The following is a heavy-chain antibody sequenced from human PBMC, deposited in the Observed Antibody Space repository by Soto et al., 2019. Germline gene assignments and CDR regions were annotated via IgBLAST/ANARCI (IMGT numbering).Heavy chain of an antibody. Sequence: SEILSFTCAVYGRSFSGYYWGWIRQPPGKGLEWIGEINHSGSTNYHPSLKSRVTISVDTSKNQFSLKLSSVTAADTAVYYCARDKRYSSSWSYYYGMDVWGQGTTVT. CDR3: ARDKRYSSSWSYYYGMDV. CDR2: INHSGST. V-gene: IGHV4-34*01. J-gene: IGHJ6*02. D-gene: IGHD6-13*01. CDR1: GRSFSGYY.